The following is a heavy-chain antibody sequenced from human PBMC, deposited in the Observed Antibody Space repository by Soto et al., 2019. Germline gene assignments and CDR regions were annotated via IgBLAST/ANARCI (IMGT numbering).Heavy chain of an antibody. V-gene: IGHV1-69*02. CDR3: ASKSPSYFDY. Sequence: VKLSSEDSRRARISYTMSWVRQAPGQGLEWMGRIIPILGIANYAQKFQGRVTITADKSTSTAYMELSSLRSEDTAVYYCASKSPSYFDYWGQGTLVTVSS. CDR1: RRARISYT. CDR2: IIPILGIA. J-gene: IGHJ4*02.